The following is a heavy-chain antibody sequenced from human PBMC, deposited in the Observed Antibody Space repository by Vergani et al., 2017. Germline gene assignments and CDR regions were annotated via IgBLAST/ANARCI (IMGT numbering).Heavy chain of an antibody. J-gene: IGHJ6*02. Sequence: QVQLQESGPGLVKPSETLSLTCTVSGYSISSGYYWGWIRQPPGKGLEWIGSIHTSGSTNYNSSLKSRVTISVDTSKNQFSLKLSSVTAADTAVYYCARDSSGWYTYYYYGMDVWGQGTTVTVSS. CDR1: GYSISSGYY. D-gene: IGHD6-13*01. V-gene: IGHV4-38-2*02. CDR3: ARDSSGWYTYYYYGMDV. CDR2: IHTSGST.